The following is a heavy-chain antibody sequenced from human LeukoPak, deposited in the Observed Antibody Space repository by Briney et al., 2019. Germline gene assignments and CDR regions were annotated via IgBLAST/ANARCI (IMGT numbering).Heavy chain of an antibody. CDR1: GGSIGIYY. J-gene: IGHJ4*02. CDR3: ARAPRGVYDSSGYYTTPHDY. V-gene: IGHV4-59*01. D-gene: IGHD3-22*01. Sequence: SETLSLTCTVSGGSIGIYYWSWIRQPPGKGLEWLGYIYNSGSTLYNPSLKSRVTISVDTSKNQFSLKLSSVTAADTAVYYCARAPRGVYDSSGYYTTPHDYWGQGTLVTVS. CDR2: IYNSGST.